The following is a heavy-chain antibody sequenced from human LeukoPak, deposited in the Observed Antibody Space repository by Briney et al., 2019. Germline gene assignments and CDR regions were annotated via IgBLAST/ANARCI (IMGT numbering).Heavy chain of an antibody. Sequence: NPSQTLSLTCTVSGGSISSGGYYWSWIRQHPGKGLEWIGYIYYSGSTYYNPSLKSRVTISVDTSKNQFSLKLSSVTAADTAVYYCARDLIVGATGWLDPWGQGTLVTVSS. J-gene: IGHJ5*02. CDR1: GGSISSGGYY. CDR3: ARDLIVGATGWLDP. V-gene: IGHV4-31*03. D-gene: IGHD1-26*01. CDR2: IYYSGST.